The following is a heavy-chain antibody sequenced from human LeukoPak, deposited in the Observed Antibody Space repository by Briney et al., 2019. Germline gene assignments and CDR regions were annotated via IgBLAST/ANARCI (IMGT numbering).Heavy chain of an antibody. CDR1: GASISNSRYY. CDR2: IFYSRGT. V-gene: IGHV4-39*01. CDR3: AGFTVETMCNY. D-gene: IGHD4-11*01. Sequence: SETLFLTCTVSGASISNSRYYWGWIRQPPGKGLEWVASIFYSRGTDFNPSLKSRVTISVDTSKDQFFPNLNSVTAADTAVYYCAGFTVETMCNYWGQGTLVTVSS. J-gene: IGHJ4*02.